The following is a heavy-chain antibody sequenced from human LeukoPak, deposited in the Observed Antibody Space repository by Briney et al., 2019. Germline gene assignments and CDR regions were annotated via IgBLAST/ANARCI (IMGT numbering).Heavy chain of an antibody. CDR3: ARVQGSGQPRWY. Sequence: GGSLRLSCAASGFTFSSNYMSWVRQAPGKGLEWVSVIYSDDSTYYVDSVKGRFTISRDNSKNTLYLQMNSLRAEDTAVYYCARVQGSGQPRWYWGQGTMVTVSS. CDR2: IYSDDST. J-gene: IGHJ4*02. V-gene: IGHV3-66*01. CDR1: GFTFSSNY. D-gene: IGHD2-15*01.